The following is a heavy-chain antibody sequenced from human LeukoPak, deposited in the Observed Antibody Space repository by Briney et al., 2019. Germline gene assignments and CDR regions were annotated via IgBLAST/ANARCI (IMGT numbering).Heavy chain of an antibody. D-gene: IGHD3-3*01. Sequence: PSETLSLTCTVSGGSITSGDYYWSWLRQPPGKGLEWIGYIYYSGRTYYNPSLKSRVSISVDTSKNQSSLKLSSVTAADTAVYYCARVYDFWSGYSFGAFNIWGQGTMVTVSS. CDR1: GGSITSGDYY. CDR2: IYYSGRT. J-gene: IGHJ3*02. CDR3: ARVYDFWSGYSFGAFNI. V-gene: IGHV4-30-4*01.